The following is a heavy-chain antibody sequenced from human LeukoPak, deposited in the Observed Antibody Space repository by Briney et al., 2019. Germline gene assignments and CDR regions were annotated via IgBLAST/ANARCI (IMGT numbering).Heavy chain of an antibody. J-gene: IGHJ4*02. V-gene: IGHV1-69*05. CDR2: IIPIFGTA. CDR3: ASSHPQRRFYFDY. D-gene: IGHD1-1*01. CDR1: GGTFSSYA. Sequence: SVKVSCKASGGTFSSYAISWVRQAPGQGLEWMGGIIPIFGTANYAQKFQGRVTITTDESTCTAYMELSSLRSEDTAVYYCASSHPQRRFYFDYWGQGTLVTVSS.